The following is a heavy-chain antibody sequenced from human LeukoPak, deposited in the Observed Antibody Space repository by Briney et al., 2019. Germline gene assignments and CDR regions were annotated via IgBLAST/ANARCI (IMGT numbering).Heavy chain of an antibody. J-gene: IGHJ4*02. CDR2: INHSGST. Sequence: PSETLSLTCAVYGGSFSGYYWSWIRQPPGKGLEWIGEINHSGSTNYNPSLKRRVTISVDTSKNRFSLKLSSMTAADTAVYYCARGQPSRATDYWGQGTLVTVSS. V-gene: IGHV4-34*01. CDR1: GGSFSGYY. D-gene: IGHD2-2*01. CDR3: ARGQPSRATDY.